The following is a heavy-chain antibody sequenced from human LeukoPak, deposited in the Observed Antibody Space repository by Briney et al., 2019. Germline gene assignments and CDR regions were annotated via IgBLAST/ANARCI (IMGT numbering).Heavy chain of an antibody. V-gene: IGHV4-59*01. CDR3: ARDSRRELLHAFDI. Sequence: SETLSLTCTVSGGSISTYYWSWIRQPPGTGLEWIAYIDYSASTNYNPSLKSRVTISVDTSKNQFSLKLNSVTAADTAVYYCARDSRRELLHAFDIWGQGTMVTVSS. CDR1: GGSISTYY. CDR2: IDYSAST. J-gene: IGHJ3*02. D-gene: IGHD1-26*01.